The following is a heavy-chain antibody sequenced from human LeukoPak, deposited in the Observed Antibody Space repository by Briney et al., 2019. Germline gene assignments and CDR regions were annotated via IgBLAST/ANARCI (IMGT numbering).Heavy chain of an antibody. CDR2: INPNSGGT. CDR1: GYTFTGYY. CDR3: ARDRRMIAAAGIEDY. Sequence: ASVKVSCKASGYTFTGYYMHWVRQAPGQGLEWMGWINPNSGGTNYAQKFQGRVTMTRDTSISTAYMELSRLRSDDTAVYYCARDRRMIAAAGIEDYWGQGTLVTVSS. V-gene: IGHV1-2*02. J-gene: IGHJ4*02. D-gene: IGHD6-13*01.